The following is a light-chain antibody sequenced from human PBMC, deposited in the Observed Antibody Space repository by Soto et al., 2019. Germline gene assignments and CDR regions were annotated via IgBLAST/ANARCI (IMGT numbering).Light chain of an antibody. Sequence: EIVLTPSPGTLSLSPGDRATLSCRASQTISRIYLAWYQQKPGQAPRLLIYAASSRATGIPDRFSGSGSGTDFTLTIDRVEPEDFAVYYCQQYGSSSITFGQGTRLEI. V-gene: IGKV3-20*01. CDR2: AAS. CDR3: QQYGSSSIT. CDR1: QTISRIY. J-gene: IGKJ5*01.